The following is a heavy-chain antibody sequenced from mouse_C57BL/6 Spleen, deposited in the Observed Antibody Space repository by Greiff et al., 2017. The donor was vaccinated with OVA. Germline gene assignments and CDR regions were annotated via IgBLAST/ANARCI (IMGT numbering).Heavy chain of an antibody. CDR3: VRQDYYAYYYAMDY. CDR1: GFSFNTYA. D-gene: IGHD1-1*01. CDR2: IRSKSNNYAT. Sequence: EVMLVESGGGLVQPKGSLKLSCAASGFSFNTYAMNWVRQAPGKGLEWVARIRSKSNNYATYYADSVKDRFTISRDDSESMLYLQMNNLKTDDTAMYYCVRQDYYAYYYAMDYWGQGTSVTVSS. V-gene: IGHV10-1*01. J-gene: IGHJ4*01.